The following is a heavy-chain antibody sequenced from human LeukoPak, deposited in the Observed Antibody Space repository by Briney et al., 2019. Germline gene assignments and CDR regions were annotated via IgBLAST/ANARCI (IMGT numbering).Heavy chain of an antibody. J-gene: IGHJ4*02. D-gene: IGHD4-17*01. Sequence: PSETLSLTCTVSGGSISSGSYYWSWIRQPAGKGLEWIGRIYTSGSTNYNPSLKSRVTISVDTSKNQFSLKLSSVTAADTAVYYCARSIVSTTVTPFDYWGQGTLVTVSS. CDR3: ARSIVSTTVTPFDY. V-gene: IGHV4-61*02. CDR2: IYTSGST. CDR1: GGSISSGSYY.